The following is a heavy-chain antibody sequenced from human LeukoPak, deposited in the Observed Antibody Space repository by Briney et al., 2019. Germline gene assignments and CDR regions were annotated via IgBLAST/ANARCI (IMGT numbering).Heavy chain of an antibody. CDR3: AKRYTAMENDY. D-gene: IGHD5-18*01. CDR1: GFTFYNYA. V-gene: IGHV3-23*01. CDR2: ISASGGGT. J-gene: IGHJ4*02. Sequence: GGSLRLSCAASGFTFYNYAMNWVRQAPGKGLQWVSAISASGGGTYYADSVKGRFTISRDNSKNTVYLQMNSLRAEDTAVYYCAKRYTAMENDYWGQGTLVTVSS.